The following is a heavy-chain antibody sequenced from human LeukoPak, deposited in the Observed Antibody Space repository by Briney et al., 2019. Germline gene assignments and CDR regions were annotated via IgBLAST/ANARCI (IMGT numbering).Heavy chain of an antibody. V-gene: IGHV4-31*03. J-gene: IGHJ5*02. CDR2: ISYSGRT. D-gene: IGHD3-10*01. Sequence: SQTLSLTCTVSGASISSGGSYWSWIRQHPGRGLECIGYISYSGRTYYNPSLKSRVTISVDTSKNQFSLNLYSVTAADTAVYYCARHYYGSGINWFDPWGQGTLVTVSS. CDR3: ARHYYGSGINWFDP. CDR1: GASISSGGSY.